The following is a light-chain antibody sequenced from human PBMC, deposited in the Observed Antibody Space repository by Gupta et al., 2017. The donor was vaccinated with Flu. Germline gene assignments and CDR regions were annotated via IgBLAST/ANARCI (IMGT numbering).Light chain of an antibody. CDR3: EAWDTCLVAVV. J-gene: IGLJ2*01. CDR2: QDN. CDR1: NIGDKY. Sequence: GATATCPGSGNNIGDKYVSWYQKRPGPAPLLFIYQDNKRPSGIPDRFSGSNSGTTATLTITGPQAGDEADYYCEAWDTCLVAVVFGGGTKLTVL. V-gene: IGLV3-1*01.